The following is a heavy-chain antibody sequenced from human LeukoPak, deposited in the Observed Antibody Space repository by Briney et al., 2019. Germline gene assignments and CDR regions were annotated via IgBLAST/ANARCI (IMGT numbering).Heavy chain of an antibody. Sequence: PGGSLRLSCAASGLTFSSYGMHWVRQAPGKGLEWVAVISYDGSNKYYADSVKGRFTISRDNSKNTLYLQMNSLRAEDTAVYYCANQITNLVNYWGQGTLVTVSS. CDR3: ANQITNLVNY. CDR2: ISYDGSNK. CDR1: GLTFSSYG. D-gene: IGHD3-10*01. V-gene: IGHV3-30*18. J-gene: IGHJ4*02.